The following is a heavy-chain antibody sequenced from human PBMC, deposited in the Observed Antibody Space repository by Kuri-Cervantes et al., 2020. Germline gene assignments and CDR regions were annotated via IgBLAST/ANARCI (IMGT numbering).Heavy chain of an antibody. J-gene: IGHJ6*02. CDR3: AKDGGAGYSTPKVYYYYGMDV. Sequence: LSLTCAASGFTFSSYGMHWVRQAPGKGLEWVAVISYDGSNKYYADSVKGRFTISRDNSKNTLYLQMNSLRAEDTAVYYCAKDGGAGYSTPKVYYYYGMDVWGQGTTVTVSS. CDR2: ISYDGSNK. V-gene: IGHV3-30*18. CDR1: GFTFSSYG. D-gene: IGHD6-13*01.